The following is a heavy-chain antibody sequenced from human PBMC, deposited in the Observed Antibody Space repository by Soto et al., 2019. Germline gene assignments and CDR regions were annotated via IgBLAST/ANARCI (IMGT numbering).Heavy chain of an antibody. CDR3: SRGRGSTMIVVVIDFDY. J-gene: IGHJ4*02. CDR2: ISAYNGNT. D-gene: IGHD3-22*01. Sequence: ASVKVSCKASGYTFTSYGISWVRQAPGQGLEWMGWISAYNGNTNYARKLQGRVTMTTDTSTSTAYMELRSLRSDDTAVYYCSRGRGSTMIVVVIDFDYWGQGTLVTVSS. V-gene: IGHV1-18*01. CDR1: GYTFTSYG.